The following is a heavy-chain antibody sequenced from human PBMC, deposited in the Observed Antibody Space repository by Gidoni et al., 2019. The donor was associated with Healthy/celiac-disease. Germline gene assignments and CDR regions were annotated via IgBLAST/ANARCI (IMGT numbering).Heavy chain of an antibody. CDR2: IWYDGSNE. CDR1: GFTFSSYG. V-gene: IGHV3-33*01. CDR3: ARDSETYYDSSGYLGY. Sequence: QVQLVESGGGVVQPGRSRRLSCAASGFTFSSYGMHWVRQAPGKGLEWVAVIWYDGSNEYYADSVKGRFTISRDNSKNTLYLQMNSLRAEDTAVYYCARDSETYYDSSGYLGYWGQGTLVTVSS. J-gene: IGHJ4*02. D-gene: IGHD3-22*01.